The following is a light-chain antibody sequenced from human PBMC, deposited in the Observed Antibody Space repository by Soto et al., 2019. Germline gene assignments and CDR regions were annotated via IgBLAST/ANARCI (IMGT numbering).Light chain of an antibody. CDR3: CSYTSSTTYVL. Sequence: QSVLTQPASVSGSPGQSITISCTGTSSDVGGYKYVSWYQQRPGKGPKLMIYEVSNRPSGVSNRFSGSKSGNTASLTISGLQAEDEGDYYCCSYTSSTTYVLFGGGTKLTVL. CDR1: SSDVGGYKY. CDR2: EVS. J-gene: IGLJ2*01. V-gene: IGLV2-14*01.